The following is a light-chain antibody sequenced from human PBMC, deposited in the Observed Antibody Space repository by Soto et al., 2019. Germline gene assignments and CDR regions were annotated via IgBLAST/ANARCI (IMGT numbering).Light chain of an antibody. V-gene: IGKV1-5*01. Sequence: DIQMTQSPSTLSASIGDRVTITCRASQNINTWLAWYQQRPGKAPKLLVYDASSLESGVPSRFRGSGSGTEFTLTISSLQADDFATYFCQQYNSYSWTFGQGTKVDIK. J-gene: IGKJ1*01. CDR1: QNINTW. CDR3: QQYNSYSWT. CDR2: DAS.